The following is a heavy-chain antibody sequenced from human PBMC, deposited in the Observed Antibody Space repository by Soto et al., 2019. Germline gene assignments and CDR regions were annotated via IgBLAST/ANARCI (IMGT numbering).Heavy chain of an antibody. J-gene: IGHJ4*02. V-gene: IGHV3-74*03. CDR3: ATAEVDY. Sequence: VGSLRLSCASSVFTFGDYWMHCVRQPPGKWPEWVSRMTGDGRTTQYADSVKGRFTASRDNAKSTLYLQMNSLRAEDTAVYYCATAEVDYRGPGNLVT. CDR1: VFTFGDYW. CDR2: MTGDGRTT.